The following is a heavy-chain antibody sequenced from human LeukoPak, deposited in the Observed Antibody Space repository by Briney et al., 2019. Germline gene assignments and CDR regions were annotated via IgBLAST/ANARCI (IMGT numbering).Heavy chain of an antibody. D-gene: IGHD2-15*01. CDR3: ARPYIGGPVHFDY. Sequence: SETLSLTCTVSGASISSSSYYWGWIRQPPGEGLEYIGGIYYSGITYYSPSLKSRVTISLDTSKNQFSLKLSSVTAADTAVYYCARPYIGGPVHFDYWGQGTLVTVSS. J-gene: IGHJ4*02. CDR2: IYYSGIT. V-gene: IGHV4-39*07. CDR1: GASISSSSYY.